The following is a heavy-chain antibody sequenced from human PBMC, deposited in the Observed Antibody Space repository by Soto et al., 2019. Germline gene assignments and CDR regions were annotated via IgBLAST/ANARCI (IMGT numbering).Heavy chain of an antibody. CDR3: ARGSPVEQLVRGWFDP. D-gene: IGHD6-6*01. V-gene: IGHV1-69*01. J-gene: IGHJ5*02. Sequence: QVQLVQSGAEVKKPGSSVKVSCKASGGTFSSYAISWVRQAPGQGLEWMGGIIPIFGTANYAQKFQGRVTITADESTSTGYMELSSLRSEDTAVYDCARGSPVEQLVRGWFDPWGQGTLVTVSS. CDR1: GGTFSSYA. CDR2: IIPIFGTA.